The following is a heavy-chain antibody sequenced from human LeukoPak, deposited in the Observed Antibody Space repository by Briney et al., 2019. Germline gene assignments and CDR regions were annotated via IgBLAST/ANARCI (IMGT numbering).Heavy chain of an antibody. D-gene: IGHD6-25*01. CDR3: ARQGRAAAPYFDY. Sequence: KPSETLSLTCTVSGGSISSYYWSWIRQPPGKGLEWIGYIYYSGSTNYNPSLKSRVTISVDTSKNQFSLKLSSVTAADTAVYYCARQGRAAAPYFDYWGQGTLVTVSS. V-gene: IGHV4-59*08. J-gene: IGHJ4*02. CDR2: IYYSGST. CDR1: GGSISSYY.